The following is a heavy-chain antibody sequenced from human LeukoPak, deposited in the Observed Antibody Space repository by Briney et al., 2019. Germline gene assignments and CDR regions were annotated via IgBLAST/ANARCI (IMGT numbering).Heavy chain of an antibody. V-gene: IGHV1-24*01. CDR1: GYTLTELS. D-gene: IGHD1-26*01. Sequence: ASVKVSCKVSGYTLTELSMHWVRQAPGKGLEWMGGFDPEDGETIYAQKFQGRVTMTEDTSTDTAYMELSSLRSEDTAMYYCTWGGSYFEGAFDIWGQGTMVTVSS. CDR2: FDPEDGET. CDR3: TWGGSYFEGAFDI. J-gene: IGHJ3*02.